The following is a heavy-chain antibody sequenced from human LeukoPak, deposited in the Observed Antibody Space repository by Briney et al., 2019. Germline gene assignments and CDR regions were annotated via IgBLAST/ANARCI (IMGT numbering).Heavy chain of an antibody. CDR1: GYTFTSYA. CDR3: TRHGPFRDGLEGYYYYYYGMDV. Sequence: ASVKVSCKASGYTFTSYAMHWVRQAPGQRLEWMGWINAGNGNTKYSQKFQGRVAITGDTSASTAYMELSSLRSEDTAVYYCTRHGPFRDGLEGYYYYYYGMDVWGQGTTVTVSS. V-gene: IGHV1-3*01. D-gene: IGHD5-24*01. CDR2: INAGNGNT. J-gene: IGHJ6*02.